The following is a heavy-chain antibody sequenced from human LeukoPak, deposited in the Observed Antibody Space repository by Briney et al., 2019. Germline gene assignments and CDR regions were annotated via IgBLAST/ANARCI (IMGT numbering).Heavy chain of an antibody. J-gene: IGHJ4*02. CDR3: GDSRSSGYYDY. CDR2: ITPSGGST. D-gene: IGHD3-22*01. V-gene: IGHV3-23*01. CDR1: GFTFSXXX. Sequence: GGSLRLSXXASGFTFSXXXXXXVRQAPGKXXXWVSAITPSGGSTXXXXXVKGRXXISRDNSKSTVYLQMNSLRAEDTAVYHCGDSRSSGYYDYRGQGTLVTVSS.